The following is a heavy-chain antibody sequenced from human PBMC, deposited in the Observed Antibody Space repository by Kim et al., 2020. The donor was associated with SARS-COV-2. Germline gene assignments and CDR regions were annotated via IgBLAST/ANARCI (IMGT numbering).Heavy chain of an antibody. Sequence: TPTPKGRVTRSVDTSKNQFSLKLSSVTAADTAVYYCARVVAAAGTRDNWFDPWGQGTLVTVSS. D-gene: IGHD6-13*01. J-gene: IGHJ5*02. CDR3: ARVVAAAGTRDNWFDP. V-gene: IGHV4-59*01.